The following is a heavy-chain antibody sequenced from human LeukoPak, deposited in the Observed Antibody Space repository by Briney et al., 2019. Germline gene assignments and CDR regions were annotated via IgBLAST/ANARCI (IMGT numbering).Heavy chain of an antibody. Sequence: GGSLRFSCAASGFTVSTNYMNWVRQAPGKGLEWVSILYSGSDTYYADSVKGRFTISRDSSKNILSLQMNNLRAGDTAVYYCARVGDHFHWYLDLWGRGTLVTVSS. CDR2: LYSGSDT. V-gene: IGHV3-53*01. CDR1: GFTVSTNY. J-gene: IGHJ2*01. D-gene: IGHD3-10*01. CDR3: ARVGDHFHWYLDL.